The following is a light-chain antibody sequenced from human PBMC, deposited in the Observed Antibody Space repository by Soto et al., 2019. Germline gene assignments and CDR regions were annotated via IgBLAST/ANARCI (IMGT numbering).Light chain of an antibody. CDR1: SSDVGRYNL. CDR2: EVS. Sequence: QSVLTQPASVSGSPGQSITISCTGTSSDVGRYNLVSWYQQHPGKAPKLMIYEVSKRPSGVSNRFSGSKSGNTASLTISGLQADDEADYYCCSYAGSSTPVVFGGGTKLTVL. CDR3: CSYAGSSTPVV. J-gene: IGLJ2*01. V-gene: IGLV2-23*02.